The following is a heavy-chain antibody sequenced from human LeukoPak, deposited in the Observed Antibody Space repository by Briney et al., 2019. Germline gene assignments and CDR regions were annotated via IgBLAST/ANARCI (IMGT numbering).Heavy chain of an antibody. V-gene: IGHV4-59*01. CDR1: GGSISSYY. Sequence: SETLSLTCIVSGGSISSYYWSWLRQPPGKGLEWIGYIYYSGSANYNPSLKSRVSISGDTSKNQFSLKLSSVTAADTAVYYCARGLPGARWYYFDYWGQGTLVTVSS. J-gene: IGHJ4*02. D-gene: IGHD2-2*01. CDR2: IYYSGSA. CDR3: ARGLPGARWYYFDY.